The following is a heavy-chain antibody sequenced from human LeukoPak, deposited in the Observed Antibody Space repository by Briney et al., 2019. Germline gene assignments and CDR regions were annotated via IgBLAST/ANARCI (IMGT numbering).Heavy chain of an antibody. J-gene: IGHJ4*02. CDR3: VRQPRVHTPDF. CDR1: GYTFTNFW. Sequence: GESLKISCEGSGYTFTNFWIGWVRQMPGKGLEWMGIVSPSDSDTRYSPSFQGQVTISADKSITTAYLQWSSLKASDTATYYCVRQPRVHTPDFWGQGSLVTVSS. V-gene: IGHV5-51*01. D-gene: IGHD1-1*01. CDR2: VSPSDSDT.